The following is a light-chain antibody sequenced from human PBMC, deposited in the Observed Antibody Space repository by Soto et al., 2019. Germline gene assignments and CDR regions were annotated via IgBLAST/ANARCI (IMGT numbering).Light chain of an antibody. CDR2: GAS. CDR1: QSVSSSY. V-gene: IGKV3-20*01. CDR3: QQYASHPKGP. Sequence: EIVLTQSPGTLSLSPGERATLSCRASQSVSSSYLAWYQQKPGQAPRLLIYGASSRATGIPDRFSGSGSGTDFTLTISRLEPEDFAVYYCQQYASHPKGPFAQGTKGDIK. J-gene: IGKJ1*01.